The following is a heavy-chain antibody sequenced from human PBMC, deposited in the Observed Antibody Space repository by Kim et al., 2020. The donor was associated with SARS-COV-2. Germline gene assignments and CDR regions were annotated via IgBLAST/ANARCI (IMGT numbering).Heavy chain of an antibody. Sequence: SETLSLTCTVSGGSISSYYWSWIRQPPGKGLEWIGYIYYSGSTNYNPSLKSRVTISVDTSKNQFSLKLSSVTAADTAVYYCARSEGSDYAEAFDIWGQGTMVTVSS. D-gene: IGHD4-17*01. V-gene: IGHV4-59*08. CDR2: IYYSGST. J-gene: IGHJ3*02. CDR3: ARSEGSDYAEAFDI. CDR1: GGSISSYY.